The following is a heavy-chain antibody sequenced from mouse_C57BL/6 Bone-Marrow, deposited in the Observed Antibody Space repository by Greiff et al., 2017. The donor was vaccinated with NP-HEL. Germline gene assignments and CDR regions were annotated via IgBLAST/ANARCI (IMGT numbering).Heavy chain of an antibody. V-gene: IGHV5-4*01. Sequence: EVHLVESGGGLVKPGGSLKLSCAASGFTFSSYAMSWVRQTPEKRLEWVATISDGGSYTYYPDNVKGRFTISRDNAKNNLYLQMSHLKSEDTAMYYCAREDPYYYGSSYNYAMDYWGQGTSVTVSS. CDR2: ISDGGSYT. D-gene: IGHD1-1*01. J-gene: IGHJ4*01. CDR3: AREDPYYYGSSYNYAMDY. CDR1: GFTFSSYA.